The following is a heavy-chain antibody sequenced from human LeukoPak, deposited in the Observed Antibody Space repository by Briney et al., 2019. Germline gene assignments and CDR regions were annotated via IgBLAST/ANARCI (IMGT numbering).Heavy chain of an antibody. CDR3: VKDTIFTVDSFDY. V-gene: IGHV3-30*02. CDR2: IKYDGSRT. CDR1: GMTFERHG. D-gene: IGHD3-3*01. J-gene: IGHJ4*02. Sequence: GGSLRLSCAVPGMTFERHGMHWVRQPPGKGLEWLAFIKYDGSRTDYEDSVKGRFTVSRDNSQNTLYLEMNSLRAEDTAVYYCVKDTIFTVDSFDYWGQGTLVTVSS.